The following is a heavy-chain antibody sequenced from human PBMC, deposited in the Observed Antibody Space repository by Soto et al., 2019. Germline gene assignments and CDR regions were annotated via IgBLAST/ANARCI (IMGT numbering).Heavy chain of an antibody. CDR2: IYPGDSDT. J-gene: IGHJ4*02. CDR1: GSSFTSYW. Sequence: PGESLKISCKGSGSSFTSYWIGWVRQMPGKGLEWMGIIYPGDSDTRYSPSFQGQVTISADKSISTAYVQWSSLKASDTSMYYCAGHAAADYYYDSSGYLSYFDYWGQGTLVTVSS. D-gene: IGHD3-22*01. CDR3: AGHAAADYYYDSSGYLSYFDY. V-gene: IGHV5-51*01.